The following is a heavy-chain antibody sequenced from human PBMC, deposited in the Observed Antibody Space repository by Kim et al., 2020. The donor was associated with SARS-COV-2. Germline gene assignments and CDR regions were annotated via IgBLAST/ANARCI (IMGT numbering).Heavy chain of an antibody. CDR2: ISGSGGST. Sequence: GGSLRLSCAASGFTFSSYAMSWVRQAPGKGLEWVSAISGSGGSTYYADSVKGRFTISRDNSKNTLYLQMNSLRAEDTAVYYCAKAGIVGATNLAHAGTSLNVFWAGPRKNWYFDLWGRGTLVTVSS. J-gene: IGHJ2*01. D-gene: IGHD1-26*01. V-gene: IGHV3-23*01. CDR3: AKAGIVGATNLAHAGTSLNVFWAGPRKNWYFDL. CDR1: GFTFSSYA.